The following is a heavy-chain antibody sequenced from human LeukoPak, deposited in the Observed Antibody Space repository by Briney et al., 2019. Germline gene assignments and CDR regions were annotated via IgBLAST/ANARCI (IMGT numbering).Heavy chain of an antibody. Sequence: PGGSLRLSCAASGFTFDDYGMNWVRQVPGKGLEWVSLISGSGITTYYTDSVKGRFTISRDNSHNSLYLQMNSLRPEDSALYYCAKDKGSYSSSWYRGDFDTWGQGTLVTVSS. CDR1: GFTFDDYG. V-gene: IGHV3-43*02. J-gene: IGHJ4*02. D-gene: IGHD6-13*01. CDR2: ISGSGITT. CDR3: AKDKGSYSSSWYRGDFDT.